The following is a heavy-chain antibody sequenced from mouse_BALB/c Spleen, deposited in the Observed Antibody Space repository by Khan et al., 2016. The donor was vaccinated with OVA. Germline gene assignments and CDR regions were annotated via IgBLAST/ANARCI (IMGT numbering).Heavy chain of an antibody. Sequence: DVQLQESGPGLVKPSQSLSLTCTVTGYSITSDYAWNWIRQLPGNKLEWMAYISYSGSTSYHPSLKSLVSITRYTSKHQFFLQLNSVTTEDTATYYCARRYYYGHWYFDVWGAGTTVTVSS. D-gene: IGHD1-1*01. CDR2: ISYSGST. J-gene: IGHJ1*01. CDR3: ARRYYYGHWYFDV. V-gene: IGHV3-2*02. CDR1: GYSITSDYA.